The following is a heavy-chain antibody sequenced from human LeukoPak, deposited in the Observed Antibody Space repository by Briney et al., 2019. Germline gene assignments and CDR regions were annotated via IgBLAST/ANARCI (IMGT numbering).Heavy chain of an antibody. CDR1: GFTFVNFG. CDR2: ISGYNGNR. CDR3: ARDGITMIVVARMQGDY. Sequence: GASVKVSCKASGFTFVNFGITWVRQAPGQGLEWMGWISGYNGNRKIAQNFQGRVTLTTDISTGTAYMELGSLRSDDTAVYYCARDGITMIVVARMQGDYWGQGTLVTVSS. V-gene: IGHV1-18*04. J-gene: IGHJ4*02. D-gene: IGHD3-22*01.